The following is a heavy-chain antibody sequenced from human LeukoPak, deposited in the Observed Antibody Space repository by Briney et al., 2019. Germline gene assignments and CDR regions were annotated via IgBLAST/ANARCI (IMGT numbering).Heavy chain of an antibody. V-gene: IGHV3-23*01. J-gene: IGHJ4*02. D-gene: IGHD6-19*01. CDR3: AKDRAVAGTYTDYYFDY. Sequence: PGGSLRLSCAASGFTFSSYAMSWVRQAPGKGLEWVSAISGSGGSTYYADSVKGRFTISRDNSKNTLYLQMNSLRAEDTAVYYCAKDRAVAGTYTDYYFDYWGQGTLVTVSS. CDR1: GFTFSSYA. CDR2: ISGSGGST.